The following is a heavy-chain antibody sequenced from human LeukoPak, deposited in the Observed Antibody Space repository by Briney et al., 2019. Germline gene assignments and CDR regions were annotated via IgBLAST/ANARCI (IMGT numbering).Heavy chain of an antibody. D-gene: IGHD2-2*01. CDR3: ANLYIVVVPAAYDAFDI. Sequence: GGSLRLSCAASGFTFSSYAMSWVRQAPGKGLEWVSAISASGGSTYYADSMKGRFTISRDNSKNTLYLQMNSLRAEDTAVYYCANLYIVVVPAAYDAFDIWGQGTMVTVSS. J-gene: IGHJ3*02. V-gene: IGHV3-23*01. CDR1: GFTFSSYA. CDR2: ISASGGST.